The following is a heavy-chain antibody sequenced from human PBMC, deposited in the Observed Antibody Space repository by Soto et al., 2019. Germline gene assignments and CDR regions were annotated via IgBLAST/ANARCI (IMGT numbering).Heavy chain of an antibody. CDR2: INHSGST. J-gene: IGHJ4*02. Sequence: SETLSLTCAVYGGSFSGYYWSWIRQPPGKGLEWIGEINHSGSTNYNPSLKSRVTISVDTSKNQFSLKLSSVTAADTAVYYCARFAVAGTDYWGQGTLVTVSS. CDR3: ARFAVAGTDY. D-gene: IGHD6-19*01. V-gene: IGHV4-34*01. CDR1: GGSFSGYY.